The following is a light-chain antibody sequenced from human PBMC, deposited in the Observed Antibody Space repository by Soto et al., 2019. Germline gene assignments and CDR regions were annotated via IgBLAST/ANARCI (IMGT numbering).Light chain of an antibody. J-gene: IGLJ1*01. CDR2: QVS. CDR3: SSYTSTSTFYV. CDR1: SSDVGGFNY. V-gene: IGLV2-14*01. Sequence: QSVLTQPASVSGSAGQSITISCTGTSSDVGGFNYVSWYQQYPGKAPTLMIFQVSSRSSGVSNRFFGSKSGNTASLTISGLQAEDEAEYYCSSYTSTSTFYVLGTGTKVTVL.